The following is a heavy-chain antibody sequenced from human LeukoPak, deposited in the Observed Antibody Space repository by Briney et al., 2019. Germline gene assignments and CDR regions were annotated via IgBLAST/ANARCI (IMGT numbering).Heavy chain of an antibody. CDR1: GFTFSTYA. V-gene: IGHV3-15*01. CDR3: TTGGLLWFGELEVGYFDY. D-gene: IGHD3-10*01. J-gene: IGHJ4*02. CDR2: IKSKTDGGTT. Sequence: GGSLRLSCAASGFTFSTYAMSWVRQAPGKGLEWVGRIKSKTDGGTTDYAAPVKGRFTISRDDSKNTLYLQMNSLKTEDAAVYYCTTGGLLWFGELEVGYFDYWGQGTLVTVSS.